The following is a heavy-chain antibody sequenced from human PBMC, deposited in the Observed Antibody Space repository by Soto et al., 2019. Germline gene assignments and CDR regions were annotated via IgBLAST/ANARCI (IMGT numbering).Heavy chain of an antibody. Sequence: QLQLQESGSGLVKPSQTLSLTCAVSGGSITSGGYSWSWIRQPPGKGLEWIANIYHSGSTYYNPSLKSRVNISLNRSNHQFLLDLSSVAAAETAVYYCARVVVVPAIWGDVFESWGQGTLVTVSS. J-gene: IGHJ4*02. CDR2: IYHSGST. V-gene: IGHV4-30-2*01. D-gene: IGHD2-15*01. CDR3: ARVVVVPAIWGDVFES. CDR1: GGSITSGGYS.